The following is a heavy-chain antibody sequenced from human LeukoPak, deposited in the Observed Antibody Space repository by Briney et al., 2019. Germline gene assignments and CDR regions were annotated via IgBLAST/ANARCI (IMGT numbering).Heavy chain of an antibody. V-gene: IGHV3-15*01. CDR1: GLTFTNAW. J-gene: IGHJ4*02. CDR2: IKSKTDGGTA. D-gene: IGHD5-24*01. Sequence: KSGGSLRLSCTASGLTFTNAWMSWVRQPPGKGLEWVGRIKSKTDGGTADYAAPAKGRFTISRDDSKNTVYLQMNSLKTEDTAVYYCTTGGGYPADYWGQGTLVTVSS. CDR3: TTGGGYPADY.